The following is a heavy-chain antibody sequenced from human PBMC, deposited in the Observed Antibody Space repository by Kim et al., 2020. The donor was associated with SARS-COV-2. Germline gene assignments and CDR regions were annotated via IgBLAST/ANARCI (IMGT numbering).Heavy chain of an antibody. CDR3: ARPGAYSGYYDD. J-gene: IGHJ4*02. V-gene: IGHV4-39*01. D-gene: IGHD3-22*01. Sequence: SHPALKSRVSLSIDTSKNQFSLQLSSVPAADTAVYYGARPGAYSGYYDDWGQGTLVTVSS.